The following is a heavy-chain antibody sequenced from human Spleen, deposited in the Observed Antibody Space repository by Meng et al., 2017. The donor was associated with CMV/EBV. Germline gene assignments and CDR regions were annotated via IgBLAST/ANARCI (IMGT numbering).Heavy chain of an antibody. V-gene: IGHV3-33*01. Sequence: FTFSGDGMHWVRQAPGKGLEWVAVIWYDGSNKYYADSVKGRFTISRDNSKNTLYLQMNSLRAEDTAVYYCARDLRYCSSTSCTRSFDYWGQGTLVTVSS. D-gene: IGHD2-2*01. CDR2: IWYDGSNK. CDR3: ARDLRYCSSTSCTRSFDY. J-gene: IGHJ4*02. CDR1: FTFSGDG.